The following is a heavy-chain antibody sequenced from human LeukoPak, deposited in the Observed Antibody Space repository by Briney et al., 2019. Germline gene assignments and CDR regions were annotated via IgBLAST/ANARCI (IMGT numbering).Heavy chain of an antibody. CDR3: AGFHDWNYAIDY. CDR1: GYTFTSYY. D-gene: IGHD1-7*01. V-gene: IGHV1-46*01. J-gene: IGHJ4*02. CDR2: INPSGGST. Sequence: ASVTVSYKASGYTFTSYYIHWVRQAPGQGLEWMGIINPSGGSTTYAQKFQGRVTMTRDTSTTTVYMEVSSLRSEDTAVYYCAGFHDWNYAIDYWGQGTLVSVSS.